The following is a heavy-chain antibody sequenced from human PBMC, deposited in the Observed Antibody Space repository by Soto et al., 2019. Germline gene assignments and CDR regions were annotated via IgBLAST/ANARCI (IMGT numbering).Heavy chain of an antibody. V-gene: IGHV3-48*03. CDR2: ISSSGSTI. CDR3: ARVRIQLWLGGAFDI. Sequence: GGSLRLSCAASGFTFSSYEMNWVRQAPGKGLEWVSYISSSGSTIYYADSVKGRFTISRDNAKNSLYLQMNSLRAEETAVYYCARVRIQLWLGGAFDIWGQGTMVTVSS. CDR1: GFTFSSYE. J-gene: IGHJ3*02. D-gene: IGHD5-18*01.